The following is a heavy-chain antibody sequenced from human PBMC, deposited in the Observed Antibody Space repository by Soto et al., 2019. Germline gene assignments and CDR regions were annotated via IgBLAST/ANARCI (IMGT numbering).Heavy chain of an antibody. CDR2: INSDGSTT. Sequence: EVQLVESGGGFVQPGGSLRLSCAASGFTFSNSWMHWVRQAPGKGLVWVSYINSDGSTTTYADSVKGRFTISRDNAKNTVDLQMTSLTAEDTAVYDCARDRSYTTDYWGQGTLVTVSS. CDR1: GFTFSNSW. D-gene: IGHD1-26*01. CDR3: ARDRSYTTDY. V-gene: IGHV3-74*01. J-gene: IGHJ4*02.